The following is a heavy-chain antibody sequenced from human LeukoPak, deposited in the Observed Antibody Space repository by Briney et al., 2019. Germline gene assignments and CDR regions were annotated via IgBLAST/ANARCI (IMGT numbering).Heavy chain of an antibody. V-gene: IGHV3-23*01. Sequence: GGSLRLSCAASGFTFSSYAMSWVRQAPGKGLEWVSAISGSGGSTYYADSVKGRFTISRDNSKNTLYLQMNSLRAEDTAVYYCAKDGAVTMVRGVIIKVGMDVRGQGTTVTVSS. CDR2: ISGSGGST. CDR1: GFTFSSYA. J-gene: IGHJ6*02. D-gene: IGHD3-10*01. CDR3: AKDGAVTMVRGVIIKVGMDV.